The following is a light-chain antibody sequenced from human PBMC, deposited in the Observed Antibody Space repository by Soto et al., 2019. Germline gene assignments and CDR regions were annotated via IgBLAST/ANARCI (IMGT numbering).Light chain of an antibody. V-gene: IGKV3-20*01. CDR1: QSVSSSY. Sequence: EIVLTQSPGTLSLSQGERATLSCRASQSVSSSYLAWYQQKPGQAPRLLIYGASSRATGIPDMFSGSGSGTYFTLTISRLEPEDFAVYSCQQYGSSPRKTFGQGTKVEI. CDR2: GAS. CDR3: QQYGSSPRKT. J-gene: IGKJ1*01.